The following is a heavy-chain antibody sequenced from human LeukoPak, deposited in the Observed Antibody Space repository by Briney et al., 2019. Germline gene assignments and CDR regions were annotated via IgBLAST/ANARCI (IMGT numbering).Heavy chain of an antibody. J-gene: IGHJ4*02. CDR1: GGSISSYY. CDR3: ARDLNHWNDGGDY. V-gene: IGHV4-38-2*02. D-gene: IGHD1-1*01. Sequence: SETLSLTCTVSGGSISSYYWRWIRQPPGKGLEWIGSIYHSGSTYYNPSLKSRVTISVDTAKNQSALKLSSVTAADTAVYYCARDLNHWNDGGDYWGQGTLVTVSS. CDR2: IYHSGST.